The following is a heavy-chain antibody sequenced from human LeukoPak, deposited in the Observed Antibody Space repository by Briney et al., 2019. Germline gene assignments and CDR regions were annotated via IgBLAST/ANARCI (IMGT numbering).Heavy chain of an antibody. V-gene: IGHV1-18*01. Sequence: GASVKVSCKASGYTFTNYAISWLRQAPGRGPEWMGWISPYNDNRNYARKFENRVTLTKDTSTNTIYMELRSLRSDDTAVYYCARGQLLWFGEPDAFDIWGQGTMVTVSS. CDR3: ARGQLLWFGEPDAFDI. J-gene: IGHJ3*02. CDR2: ISPYNDNR. CDR1: GYTFTNYA. D-gene: IGHD3-10*01.